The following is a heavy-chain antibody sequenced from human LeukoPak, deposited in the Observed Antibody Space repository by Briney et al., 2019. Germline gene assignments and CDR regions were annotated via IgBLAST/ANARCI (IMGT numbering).Heavy chain of an antibody. J-gene: IGHJ4*02. CDR1: GFTFSSYW. CDR2: INGDGSST. V-gene: IGHV3-74*01. CDR3: AAVVRSGSPFDY. D-gene: IGHD6-25*01. Sequence: GGSLRLSCAASGFTFSSYWVHWVRQAPGKGLVWVSRINGDGSSTSYADSVKGQFTISRDNAKNTLYLQMTSLRVEDTAVYYCAAVVRSGSPFDYWGQGTLVTVSS.